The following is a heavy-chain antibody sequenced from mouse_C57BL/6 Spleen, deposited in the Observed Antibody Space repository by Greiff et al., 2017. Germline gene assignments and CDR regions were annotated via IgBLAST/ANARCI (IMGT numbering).Heavy chain of an antibody. J-gene: IGHJ2*01. V-gene: IGHV5-17*01. Sequence: EVQLVASGGGLVKPGGSLKLSCAASGFTFSDYGMHWVRQAPEKGLEWVAYISSGSSTIYYADTVKGRFTISRDNAKNTLFLQMTSLRSEDTAMYYCARDTFDYFDYWGQGTTLTVSS. CDR2: ISSGSSTI. CDR3: ARDTFDYFDY. CDR1: GFTFSDYG.